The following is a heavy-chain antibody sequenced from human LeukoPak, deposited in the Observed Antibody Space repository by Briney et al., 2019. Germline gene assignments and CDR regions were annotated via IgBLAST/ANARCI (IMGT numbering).Heavy chain of an antibody. CDR3: AREGYSYGPSGLDNWFDP. V-gene: IGHV4-59*01. D-gene: IGHD5-18*01. CDR2: IYYSGST. CDR1: GGSISSYY. Sequence: PSETLSLTCTVSGGSISSYYWGWIRQPPGKGLEWIGYIYYSGSTNYNPSLKSRVTISVDTSKNQFSLKLSSVTAADTAVYYCAREGYSYGPSGLDNWFDPWGQGTLVTVSS. J-gene: IGHJ5*02.